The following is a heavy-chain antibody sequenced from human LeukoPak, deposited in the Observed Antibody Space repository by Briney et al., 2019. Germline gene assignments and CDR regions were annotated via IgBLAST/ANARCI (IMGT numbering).Heavy chain of an antibody. CDR2: ISYDGSNK. J-gene: IGHJ4*02. D-gene: IGHD3-10*01. CDR1: GFTFGNYA. CDR3: AKDEAYGSGSYWGIDY. V-gene: IGHV3-30*04. Sequence: PGGSLRLSCAASGFTFGNYAMHWVRQAPGKGLEWVAVISYDGSNKYYADSVKGRFTISRDNSKNTLYLQMNSLRAEDTAVYYCAKDEAYGSGSYWGIDYWGQGTLVTVSS.